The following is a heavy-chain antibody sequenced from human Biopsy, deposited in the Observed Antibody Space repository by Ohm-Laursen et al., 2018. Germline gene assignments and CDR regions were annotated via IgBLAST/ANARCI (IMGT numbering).Heavy chain of an antibody. CDR1: GESFNGYY. J-gene: IGHJ5*02. D-gene: IGHD1-14*01. V-gene: IGHV4-34*01. Sequence: SETLSLTCAVYGESFNGYYWSWIRQTPGKGLEWIGEINHSGRTNYNPSLKSRVTISVDTSKNKFSLRVSSVTAADTAVYYCARDRDRRGWFDPWGQGTLVTVSS. CDR3: ARDRDRRGWFDP. CDR2: INHSGRT.